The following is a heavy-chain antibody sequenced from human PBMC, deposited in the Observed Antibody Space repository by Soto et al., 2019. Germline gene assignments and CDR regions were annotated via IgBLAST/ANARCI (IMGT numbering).Heavy chain of an antibody. CDR1: GGSISSYY. CDR3: ARGGGRSSYWFIPGFGY. V-gene: IGHV4-59*01. Sequence: PSETLSLTCTVSGGSISSYYCSWIRQPPGKGLEWIGYIYYSGSTNYNPSLKSRVTISVDTSKNQFSLKLSSVTAADTAVYYCARGGGRSSYWFIPGFGYGDQGSL. J-gene: IGHJ1*01. CDR2: IYYSGST. D-gene: IGHD6-19*01.